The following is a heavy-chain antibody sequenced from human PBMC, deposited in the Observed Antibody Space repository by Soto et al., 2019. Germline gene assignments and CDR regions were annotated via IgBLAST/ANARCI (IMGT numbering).Heavy chain of an antibody. CDR2: IIPMFDTP. D-gene: IGHD2-15*01. Sequence: QVQLVQSGAEVKKPGSSVKVSCKASGGTFSSDSFSWVRQAPGQALEWMGGIIPMFDTPIYAQKFQDRVTITADESTSTAYMQLSSLRSGDTAVYYCARSGGLDRDFNYWGQGSLVTVSS. V-gene: IGHV1-69*12. CDR3: ARSGGLDRDFNY. J-gene: IGHJ4*02. CDR1: GGTFSSDS.